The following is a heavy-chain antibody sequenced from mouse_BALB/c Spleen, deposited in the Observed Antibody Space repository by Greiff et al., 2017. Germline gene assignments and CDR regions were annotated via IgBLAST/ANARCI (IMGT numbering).Heavy chain of an antibody. V-gene: IGHV1S29*02. CDR3: ARTSYYGSSYYAMDY. D-gene: IGHD1-1*01. J-gene: IGHJ4*01. CDR2: IYPYNGGT. CDR1: GYTFTDYN. Sequence: EVQLQQSGPELVKPGASVKISCKASGYTFTDYNMHWVKQSHGKSLEWIGYIYPYNGGTGYNQKFKSKAILTVDNSSSTAYMELRSLTSEDSAVYYCARTSYYGSSYYAMDYWGQGTSVTVSS.